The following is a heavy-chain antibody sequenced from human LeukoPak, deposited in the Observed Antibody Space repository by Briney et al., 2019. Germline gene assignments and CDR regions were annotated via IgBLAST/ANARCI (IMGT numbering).Heavy chain of an antibody. D-gene: IGHD6-13*01. CDR1: GFTFSSYS. J-gene: IGHJ4*02. V-gene: IGHV3-21*01. CDR3: ARGSLIAAAGTSDY. CDR2: ISSSSSYI. Sequence: GGSVRLSCAASGFTFSSYSMNWVRQAPGKGLEWVSSISSSSSYIYYADSVKGRFTISRDNAKNSLYLQMNSLRAEDTAVYYCARGSLIAAAGTSDYWGQGTLVTVSS.